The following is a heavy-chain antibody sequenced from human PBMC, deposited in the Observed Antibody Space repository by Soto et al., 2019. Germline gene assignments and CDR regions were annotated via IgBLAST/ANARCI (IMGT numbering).Heavy chain of an antibody. D-gene: IGHD2-15*01. CDR1: GYTFTTYD. CDR2: INPSGGGT. CDR3: VWPKHVWPPDTLGYDI. Sequence: ASVKVSCKASGYTFTTYDIHWVRQAPGQGLEWMGIINPSGGGTTYAQKFQGRVTMTRDTSTSTVYMELSSLRSEDTALYYCVWPKHVWPPDTLGYDILGQGTRITVS. J-gene: IGHJ3*02. V-gene: IGHV1-46*01.